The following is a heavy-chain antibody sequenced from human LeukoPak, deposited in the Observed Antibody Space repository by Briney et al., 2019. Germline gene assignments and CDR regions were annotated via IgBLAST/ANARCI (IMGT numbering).Heavy chain of an antibody. CDR3: ARGGLENGYHSNDGFDI. Sequence: SETLSLTCTVSGGSISGYYWSWIRQPPGKGLVWIGYIYYSGSTKYNPSLKSRVTMSVDTSRNQFSLKLSSVTAADTAVYYCARGGLENGYHSNDGFDIWGQGTMVTVSS. J-gene: IGHJ3*02. CDR1: GGSISGYY. D-gene: IGHD3-22*01. V-gene: IGHV4-59*01. CDR2: IYYSGST.